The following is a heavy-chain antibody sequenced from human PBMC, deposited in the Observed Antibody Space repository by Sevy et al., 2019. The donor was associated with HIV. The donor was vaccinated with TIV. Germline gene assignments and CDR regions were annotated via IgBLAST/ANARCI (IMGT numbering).Heavy chain of an antibody. CDR2: ISGSTNAI. V-gene: IGHV3-11*01. D-gene: IGHD6-13*01. CDR3: ARVGIGAAGGGCGAFDM. CDR1: GFSFSDYY. Sequence: GGSLRLSCAASGFSFSDYYMTWIRQAPGKGLEWVSYISGSTNAIYYADSVKGRFIISRDNTKKSLYLQMNTLRAEDTAVYYCARVGIGAAGGGCGAFDMWGQGTMVTVSS. J-gene: IGHJ3*02.